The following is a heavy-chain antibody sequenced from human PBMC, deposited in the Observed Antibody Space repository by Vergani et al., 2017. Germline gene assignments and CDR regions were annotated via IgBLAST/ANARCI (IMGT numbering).Heavy chain of an antibody. CDR1: GGTFSSYA. D-gene: IGHD2-15*01. J-gene: IGHJ3*02. CDR3: ARDPDENIVVVVAATGNDAFDI. Sequence: QVQLVQSGAEVKKPGSSVKVSCKASGGTFSSYAISWVRQAPGQGLEWVGRIIPIFGTANYAQKFQGRVTITADESTSTAYMELSSLRAEDTAVYYCARDPDENIVVVVAATGNDAFDIWGQGTMVTVSS. V-gene: IGHV1-69*18. CDR2: IIPIFGTA.